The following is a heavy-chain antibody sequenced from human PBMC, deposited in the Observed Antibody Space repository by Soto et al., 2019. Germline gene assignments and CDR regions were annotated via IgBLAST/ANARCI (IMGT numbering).Heavy chain of an antibody. CDR3: ACDGVVVVAAMYNWFDP. CDR2: ISAYNGNT. CDR1: GYTFTSYG. J-gene: IGHJ5*02. V-gene: IGHV1-18*01. D-gene: IGHD2-15*01. Sequence: ASVKVSCKASGYTFTSYGISWVRQAPGQGLEWMGWISAYNGNTNYAQKLQGRVTMTTDTSTSTAYMELRSLRSDDTALYYWACDGVVVVAAMYNWFDPWGQGTLVTVSS.